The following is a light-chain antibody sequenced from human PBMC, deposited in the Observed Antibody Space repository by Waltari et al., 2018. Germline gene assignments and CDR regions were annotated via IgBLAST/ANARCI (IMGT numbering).Light chain of an antibody. CDR3: SSFTSSSTLV. CDR2: DVT. Sequence: QSALTQPASVSGSPGQSITIPCIGTSSDVGGSDSVSWSQQPPGKPPYLMIYDVTQRPSVAADRCSVSKSGNTASLTISGLQADDEADYYCSSFTSSSTLVFGGGTELTVL. CDR1: SSDVGGSDS. V-gene: IGLV2-14*03. J-gene: IGLJ2*01.